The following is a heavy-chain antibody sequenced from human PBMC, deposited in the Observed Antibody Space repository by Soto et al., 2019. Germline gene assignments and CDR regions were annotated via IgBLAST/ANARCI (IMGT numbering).Heavy chain of an antibody. V-gene: IGHV4-30-4*01. J-gene: IGHJ3*02. D-gene: IGHD3-22*01. Sequence: SETLSLTCTVSGGSISSGDHYWSWIRQPPGKGLEWIGYIYYSGSTYYNPSLKSRVTISVDTSKNQFSLKLSSVTAADTAVYYCARPATLVTDSSAQGAFDIWGQGTMVTVSS. CDR3: ARPATLVTDSSAQGAFDI. CDR1: GGSISSGDHY. CDR2: IYYSGST.